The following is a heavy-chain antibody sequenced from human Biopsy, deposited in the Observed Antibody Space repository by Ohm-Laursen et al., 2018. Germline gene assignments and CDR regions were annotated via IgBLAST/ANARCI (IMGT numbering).Heavy chain of an antibody. Sequence: TLSLTCTVSCDSVSSGSFYWTWIRQPPGQGLEYIGYIYDRGGTANYNPSLESRVTMSVDMPKNQFSLKLSSVTAADTAIYYCARGMRSSGWPYFDSWGQGTLVTVSS. CDR1: CDSVSSGSFY. CDR2: IYDRGGT. J-gene: IGHJ4*02. CDR3: ARGMRSSGWPYFDS. D-gene: IGHD6-19*01. V-gene: IGHV4-61*01.